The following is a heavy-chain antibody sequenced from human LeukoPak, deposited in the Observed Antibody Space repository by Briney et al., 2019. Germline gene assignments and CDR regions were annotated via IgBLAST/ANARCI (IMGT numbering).Heavy chain of an antibody. CDR1: GYTFTGYH. J-gene: IGHJ4*02. V-gene: IGHV1-2*02. CDR2: VNPSSGGT. Sequence: ASVKVSCKASGYTFTGYHIQWVRQAPGQGLEWMGWVNPSSGGTKFAQRFQGRITVTRDTAIATAFMELSGLTSDDTALYYCATTFRPPPWYFDFWGQGTLVTVSS. CDR3: ATTFRPPPWYFDF. D-gene: IGHD2/OR15-2a*01.